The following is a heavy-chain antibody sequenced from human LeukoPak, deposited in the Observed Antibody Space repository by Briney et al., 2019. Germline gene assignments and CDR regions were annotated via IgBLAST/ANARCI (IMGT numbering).Heavy chain of an antibody. D-gene: IGHD2-2*01. Sequence: ASVKVSCKASGYTFTSYYMRWVRQAPGRGLEWMGIINPSGGSTSYAQKFQGRVTMTRDTSTSTVYMELSSLRSEDTAVYYCAREPRSYCSSTSCYAGYFDYWGQGTLVTVSS. V-gene: IGHV1-46*01. J-gene: IGHJ4*02. CDR3: AREPRSYCSSTSCYAGYFDY. CDR1: GYTFTSYY. CDR2: INPSGGST.